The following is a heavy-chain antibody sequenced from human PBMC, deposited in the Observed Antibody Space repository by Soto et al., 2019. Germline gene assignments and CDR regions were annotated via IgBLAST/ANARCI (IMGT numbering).Heavy chain of an antibody. CDR2: ISAYNGNT. V-gene: IGHV1-18*01. CDR3: AREPRYCSGGSCSAPDY. D-gene: IGHD2-15*01. J-gene: IGHJ4*02. CDR1: GYTFTSYG. Sequence: ASVKVSCKASGYTFTSYGISWVRQAPGQGLEWMGWISAYNGNTNYAQKLQGRVTMTTDTSTSTAYMELRSLRSDDTAVYYCAREPRYCSGGSCSAPDYWGQGTLVTVSS.